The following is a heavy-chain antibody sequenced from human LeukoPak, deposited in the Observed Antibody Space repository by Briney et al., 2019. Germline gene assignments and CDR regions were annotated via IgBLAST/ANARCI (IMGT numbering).Heavy chain of an antibody. Sequence: SETLSLTCAVYGGSFSGYYWSWIRQPPGKGLEWIGEINHSGSTNYNPSLKSRVTISVDTSKNQFSLKLSSVTAADTAVYYCARHTLYYYYYMDVWGKGTTVTVSS. CDR3: ARHTLYYYYYMDV. D-gene: IGHD2-2*02. CDR2: INHSGST. J-gene: IGHJ6*03. CDR1: GGSFSGYY. V-gene: IGHV4-34*01.